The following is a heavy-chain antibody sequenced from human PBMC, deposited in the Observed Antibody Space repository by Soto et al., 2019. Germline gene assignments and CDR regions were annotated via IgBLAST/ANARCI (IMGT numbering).Heavy chain of an antibody. Sequence: PGGSLRLSCAASGFTFSSYSMNWVRQAPGKGLERVSYISSSSSSISYADSVKGRFTISRDNAKNSLYLQMDSLRDEDTAVYYCARAGAYYDSSGYHAFDIWGQGTMVTVSS. J-gene: IGHJ3*02. D-gene: IGHD3-22*01. CDR1: GFTFSSYS. CDR2: ISSSSSSI. V-gene: IGHV3-48*02. CDR3: ARAGAYYDSSGYHAFDI.